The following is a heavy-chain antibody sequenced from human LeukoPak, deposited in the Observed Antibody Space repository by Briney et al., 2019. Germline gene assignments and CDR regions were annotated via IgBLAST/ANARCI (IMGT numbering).Heavy chain of an antibody. Sequence: ASVKVSCKASGYTFTGYYMHWVRQAPGQGLEWMGWINPNSGGTNYAQKFQGRVTMTRDTSISTAYMELSRLRSEDTAVYYCARQTSGGYTVFFGKPRGHWFDPWGQGTLVTVSS. CDR1: GYTFTGYY. J-gene: IGHJ5*02. V-gene: IGHV1-2*02. CDR2: INPNSGGT. CDR3: ARQTSGGYTVFFGKPRGHWFDP. D-gene: IGHD3-3*01.